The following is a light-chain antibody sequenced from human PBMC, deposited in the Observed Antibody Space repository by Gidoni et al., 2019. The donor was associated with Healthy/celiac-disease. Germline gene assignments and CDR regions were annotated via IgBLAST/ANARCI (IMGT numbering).Light chain of an antibody. CDR1: QSVSSY. Sequence: EIVLTQSPATLSLSPGERATLSCRASQSVSSYLAWYQPKPGQAPRLLIYDASNRATGIPARFRGSGSGTDFTLTISSLEPEDFAVYYCQQRSNWLTFGGGTKVEIK. CDR2: DAS. CDR3: QQRSNWLT. J-gene: IGKJ4*01. V-gene: IGKV3-11*01.